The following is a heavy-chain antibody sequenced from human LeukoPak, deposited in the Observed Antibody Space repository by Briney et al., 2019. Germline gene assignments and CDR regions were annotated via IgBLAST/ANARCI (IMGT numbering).Heavy chain of an antibody. V-gene: IGHV4-59*02. D-gene: IGHD6-13*01. CDR2: ISHSGNT. Sequence: SEALSLTCTVSGGAVNTYYWSWIRQTPGKGLEWIGYISHSGNTDYAPSLKGRVTMSLDTSKNQFSLKLSSVTAADTAVYYCANSGIVAAGHFDYWGQGTLVTVSS. CDR1: GGAVNTYY. J-gene: IGHJ4*02. CDR3: ANSGIVAAGHFDY.